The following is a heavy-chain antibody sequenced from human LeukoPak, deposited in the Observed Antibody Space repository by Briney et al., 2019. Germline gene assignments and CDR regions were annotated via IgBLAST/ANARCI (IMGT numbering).Heavy chain of an antibody. CDR1: GFTFSSYE. Sequence: PGGSLRLSCAASGFTFSSYEMNWVRQAPGKGLEGVSYISSGGSTIYYADSVKGRLTISRDNAKNSLYLQMNSLRAEDTAVYYCASGNDLIAAAGSLFDYWGQGTLVTVSS. D-gene: IGHD6-13*01. CDR2: ISSGGSTI. J-gene: IGHJ4*02. CDR3: ASGNDLIAAAGSLFDY. V-gene: IGHV3-48*03.